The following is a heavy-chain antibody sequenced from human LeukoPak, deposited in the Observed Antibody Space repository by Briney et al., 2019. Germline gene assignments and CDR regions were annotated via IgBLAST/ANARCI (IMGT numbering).Heavy chain of an antibody. V-gene: IGHV3-21*01. Sequence: GGSLRLSCTASGFTFDTYPMNWVRQAPGKGLEWVSSMNSGSHYKEYAHSVKGRFIISRDNSKNTLYLQMNSLRAEDTAVYYCARAPNGVYCTSSSCHLDYWGQGTLVTVSS. CDR2: MNSGSHYK. D-gene: IGHD2-2*01. J-gene: IGHJ4*02. CDR3: ARAPNGVYCTSSSCHLDY. CDR1: GFTFDTYP.